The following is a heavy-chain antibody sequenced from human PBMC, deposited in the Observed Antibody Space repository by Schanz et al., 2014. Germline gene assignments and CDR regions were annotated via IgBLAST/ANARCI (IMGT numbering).Heavy chain of an antibody. V-gene: IGHV3-66*01. Sequence: EVQLVESGGDLVKPGGSLRLSCAASGFSISDHTMRWDRQAPGKGLEPVSVTYLGGNTDYADSVKGRFTISRDDSKNTLHLQMNSLRSEDTAIYFCARDQASTHWGQGTPVTVSS. CDR3: ARDQASTH. CDR2: TYLGGNT. J-gene: IGHJ4*02. CDR1: GFSISDHT.